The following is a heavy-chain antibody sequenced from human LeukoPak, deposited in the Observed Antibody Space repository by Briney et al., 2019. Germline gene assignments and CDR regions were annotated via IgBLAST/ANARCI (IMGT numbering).Heavy chain of an antibody. D-gene: IGHD3-9*01. V-gene: IGHV3-64*01. J-gene: IGHJ4*02. Sequence: AGGSLRLSCAASGFTFSSYAMHWVRQAPGKGLEYVSAISSNGGSTYYANSVKGRFTISRDNSKNTLYLQMGSLRAEDMAVYYCARVTLTGYYAFDYWGQGTLVIVSS. CDR2: ISSNGGST. CDR1: GFTFSSYA. CDR3: ARVTLTGYYAFDY.